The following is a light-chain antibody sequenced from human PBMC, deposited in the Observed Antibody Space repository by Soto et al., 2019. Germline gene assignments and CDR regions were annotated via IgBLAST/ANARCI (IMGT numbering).Light chain of an antibody. CDR1: TSDIGASNV. V-gene: IGLV2-14*01. CDR3: IADKTDDTFV. Sequence: QSAMTQPPSVSGSPGQSMTGSGTGTTSDIGASNVVSWYQHLPGRAPKLIIFEATHRPSGVSDRFSCSKAGITASLTISRLEADDEAEYFCIADKTDDTFVFGTGTQLPVL. CDR2: EAT. J-gene: IGLJ7*01.